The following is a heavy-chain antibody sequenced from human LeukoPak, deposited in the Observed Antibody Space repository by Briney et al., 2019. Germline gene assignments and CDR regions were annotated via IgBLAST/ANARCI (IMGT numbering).Heavy chain of an antibody. D-gene: IGHD3-22*01. CDR2: ISSSDNTK. J-gene: IGHJ4*02. Sequence: GGSLRLSCAASVFTFSSYEMNWVRQAPGKGLEWVSYISSSDNTKSYADSVKGRFTISRDNAKNSLYLQMNSLRAEDTAVYYCAREIYYDSNFDYWGQGTLVTVSS. CDR1: VFTFSSYE. CDR3: AREIYYDSNFDY. V-gene: IGHV3-48*03.